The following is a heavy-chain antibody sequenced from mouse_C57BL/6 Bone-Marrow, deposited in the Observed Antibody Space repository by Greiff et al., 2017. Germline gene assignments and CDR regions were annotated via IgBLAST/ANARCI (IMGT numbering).Heavy chain of an antibody. J-gene: IGHJ4*01. CDR1: GFTFSSYA. CDR3: ARDRWGDY. D-gene: IGHD1-1*02. V-gene: IGHV5-4*01. CDR2: ISDGGSYT. Sequence: EVQLVESGGGLVKPGGSLKLSCAASGFTFSSYAMSWVRQTPEKRLEWVATISDGGSYTYYPDNVKGRFTISRDNAKNNLYLQMSHLKSEDTAMYDCARDRWGDYWGQGTSVTVSS.